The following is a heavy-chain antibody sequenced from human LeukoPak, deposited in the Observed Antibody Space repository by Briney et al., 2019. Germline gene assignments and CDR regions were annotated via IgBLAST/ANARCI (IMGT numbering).Heavy chain of an antibody. CDR2: IIPILGIA. CDR1: GGTFSSYT. CDR3: ASSYCSSTSCYTALGYYYMDV. J-gene: IGHJ6*03. Sequence: SVKVSCKASGGTFSSYTISWVRQAPGQGLEWMGRIIPILGIANYAQKFQGRVTITADKSTSTAYMELSSPRSEDTAVYYCASSYCSSTSCYTALGYYYMDVWGKGTTVTVSS. V-gene: IGHV1-69*02. D-gene: IGHD2-2*02.